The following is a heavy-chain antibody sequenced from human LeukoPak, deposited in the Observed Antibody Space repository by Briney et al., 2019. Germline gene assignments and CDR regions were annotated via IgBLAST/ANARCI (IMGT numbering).Heavy chain of an antibody. Sequence: SETLSLTCTVSGDSISSYYWSWTRQPAGKGLEWIGRIYSSGSTKYSPSLKSRVTMSVDTSKNQFSLKLSSVTAADTAVYYCARDRDGGPPIWGQGTMVTVSS. CDR3: ARDRDGGPPI. V-gene: IGHV4-4*07. D-gene: IGHD4-23*01. CDR2: IYSSGST. J-gene: IGHJ3*02. CDR1: GDSISSYY.